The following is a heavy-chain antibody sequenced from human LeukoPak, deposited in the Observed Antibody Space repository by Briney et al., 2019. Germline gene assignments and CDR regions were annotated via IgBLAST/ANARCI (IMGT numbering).Heavy chain of an antibody. Sequence: PGGSLRLSCAASGFTFSSHAMHWVRQAPGKGPEYVSTISINGVNTYYADSVKGRFTISRDNSKDTLFLQMGSLRIEDTAVYYCARDLDGSYNFDYWGPGTLVTVSS. CDR3: ARDLDGSYNFDY. V-gene: IGHV3-64*02. CDR1: GFTFSSHA. CDR2: ISINGVNT. J-gene: IGHJ4*02. D-gene: IGHD1-26*01.